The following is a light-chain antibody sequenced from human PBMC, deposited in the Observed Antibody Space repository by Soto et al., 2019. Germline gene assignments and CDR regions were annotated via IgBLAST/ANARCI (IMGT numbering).Light chain of an antibody. V-gene: IGKV3-11*01. CDR2: DAS. J-gene: IGKJ5*01. CDR1: QCVSYY. Sequence: EIVLTQSPATLSLSPGERATLSCRASQCVSYYLAWYQQKPGQAPRLLIYDASSRATGIPARFSGSGSGTDFTLTISSLEPEDFAVYYCQQRSNWPPITFGQGTRLEIK. CDR3: QQRSNWPPIT.